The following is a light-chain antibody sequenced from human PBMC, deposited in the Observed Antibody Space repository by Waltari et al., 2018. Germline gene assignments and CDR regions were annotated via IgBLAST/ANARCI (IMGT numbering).Light chain of an antibody. Sequence: QSALTQPASVPGSPGQSITISCTRTTSEASWYQQHPGKVPKLILYDGNKRPSGISNRFSGSKSADAASLTISGLQADDEADYYCSCFTTTNTLVFGGGTKVTVL. J-gene: IGLJ2*01. CDR3: SCFTTTNTLV. V-gene: IGLV2-23*01. CDR1: TSEA. CDR2: DGN.